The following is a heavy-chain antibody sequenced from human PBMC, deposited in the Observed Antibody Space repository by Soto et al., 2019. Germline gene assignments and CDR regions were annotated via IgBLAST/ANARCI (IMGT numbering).Heavy chain of an antibody. Sequence: PSQTLSLTCAISGDSVSSNSAAWNWIRQSPSRGLEWLGRTYYRSKWYNDYAVSVKSRITINPDTSKNQFSLQLNSVTPEDTAVYYCARGVSFYSYGYRNWFAPWGQGTLVTVSS. CDR2: TYYRSKWYN. J-gene: IGHJ5*02. V-gene: IGHV6-1*01. CDR3: ARGVSFYSYGYRNWFAP. CDR1: GDSVSSNSAA. D-gene: IGHD5-18*01.